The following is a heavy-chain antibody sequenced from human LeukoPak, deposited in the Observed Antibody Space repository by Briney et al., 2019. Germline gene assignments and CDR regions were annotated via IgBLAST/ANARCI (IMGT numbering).Heavy chain of an antibody. CDR1: GYTFTGYY. CDR2: INPNSGGT. V-gene: IGHV1-2*02. Sequence: ASVKVSCKTSGYTFTGYYMHWVRQAPGQGLEWMGWINPNSGGTNYAQKFQGRVTVTRDTSISTAYMELSTLRSDDTAVYYCAREIGSGSSFAYWGQGTLVTVSS. D-gene: IGHD3-10*01. CDR3: AREIGSGSSFAY. J-gene: IGHJ4*02.